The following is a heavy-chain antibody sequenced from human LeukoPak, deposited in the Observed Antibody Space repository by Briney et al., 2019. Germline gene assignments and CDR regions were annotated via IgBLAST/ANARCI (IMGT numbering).Heavy chain of an antibody. V-gene: IGHV4-34*01. CDR2: INHSGST. Sequence: SETLSLTCAVYGGSFSGYYWSWIRQPPGKGLEWIGEINHSGSTNYNPSLKSRVTTSVDTSKNQFSLKLSSVTAADTAVYYCASLHRITIFGVVTDTFDYWGQGTLVTVSS. CDR3: ASLHRITIFGVVTDTFDY. D-gene: IGHD3-3*01. CDR1: GGSFSGYY. J-gene: IGHJ4*02.